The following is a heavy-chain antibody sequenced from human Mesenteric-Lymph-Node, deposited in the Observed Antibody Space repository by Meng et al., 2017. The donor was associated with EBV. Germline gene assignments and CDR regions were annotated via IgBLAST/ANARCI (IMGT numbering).Heavy chain of an antibody. Sequence: GRLWQSGAEVKKPGAVVRVSCKTSGHIFTDYYIHWVRQGPGRGLEWMGRIRPNSGATHYAQTFEDRVTMTRDTSISTVYMELSRLRSDDTAIYFCARDGVDPVAAFWGQGTLVTVSS. CDR3: ARDGVDPVAAF. CDR2: IRPNSGAT. V-gene: IGHV1-2*06. CDR1: GHIFTDYY. J-gene: IGHJ4*02. D-gene: IGHD6-19*01.